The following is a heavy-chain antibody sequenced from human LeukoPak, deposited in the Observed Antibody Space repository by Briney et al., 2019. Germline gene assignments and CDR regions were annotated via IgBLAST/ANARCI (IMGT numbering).Heavy chain of an antibody. CDR2: IVGDGDST. CDR3: AKDPSWGSPFDY. Sequence: GGSLRLSCAASGFTFSSYAMSWVRQAPGKGLEWVSAIVGDGDSTYYADSVKGRFTISRDNSKSTLYLQMNNLRAEDTAVYYCAKDPSWGSPFDYWGQGTLVTVSS. CDR1: GFTFSSYA. D-gene: IGHD3-16*01. V-gene: IGHV3-23*01. J-gene: IGHJ4*02.